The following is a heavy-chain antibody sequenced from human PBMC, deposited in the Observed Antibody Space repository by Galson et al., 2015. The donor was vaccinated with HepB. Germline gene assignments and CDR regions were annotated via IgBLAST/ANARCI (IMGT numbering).Heavy chain of an antibody. D-gene: IGHD2-21*01. CDR1: GYTFTSYA. V-gene: IGHV1-3*01. Sequence: SVKVSCKASGYTFTSYAMHWVRQAPGQRLERMGWINAGNGNTKYSQKFQGRVTITRDTSASTAYMELSSLRSEDTAVYYCARGGGYSGYDPIVVVIAPTGSFDYWGQGTLVTVSS. CDR2: INAGNGNT. CDR3: ARGGGYSGYDPIVVVIAPTGSFDY. J-gene: IGHJ4*02.